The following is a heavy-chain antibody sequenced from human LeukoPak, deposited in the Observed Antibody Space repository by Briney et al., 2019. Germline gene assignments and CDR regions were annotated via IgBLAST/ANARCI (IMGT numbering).Heavy chain of an antibody. CDR3: ARDEAGLWFGELSGAFDI. CDR2: IWYDGSNK. V-gene: IGHV3-33*08. Sequence: GGSLRLSCAASGFTFSDYAMHWVRQAPGKGLEWVAVIWYDGSNKYYADSVKGRFTISRDNSKNTLYLQMNSLRAEDTAVYYCARDEAGLWFGELSGAFDIWGQGTMVTVSS. J-gene: IGHJ3*02. CDR1: GFTFSDYA. D-gene: IGHD3-10*01.